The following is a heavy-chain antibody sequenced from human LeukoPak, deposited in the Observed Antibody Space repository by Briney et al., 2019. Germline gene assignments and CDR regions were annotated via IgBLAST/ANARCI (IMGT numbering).Heavy chain of an antibody. D-gene: IGHD1-26*01. J-gene: IGHJ4*02. CDR2: INPYNADT. Sequence: ASVKVSCKTSGDSFTGHYMHWVRQAPGQRLEWMGWINPYNADTNLAQKFQGRVTMTRDTSISTAYMELSRLRSGDTAVYYCARQGALASLDSWGQGTLVTVSS. V-gene: IGHV1-2*02. CDR1: GDSFTGHY. CDR3: ARQGALASLDS.